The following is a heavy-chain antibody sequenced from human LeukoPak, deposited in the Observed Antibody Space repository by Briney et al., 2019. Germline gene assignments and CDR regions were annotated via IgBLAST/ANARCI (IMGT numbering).Heavy chain of an antibody. Sequence: SETLSLTCTVSGGSITSYTNWNWIRQPAGKGLEWIGRIYPSRNTNYNPSLKSRVTMSIDTSKNQFSLTMISVTAADTAVYYCSRDHSSGYFPRRAFDIWGQGTIITVSS. CDR1: GGSITSYTN. CDR2: IYPSRNT. V-gene: IGHV4-4*07. CDR3: SRDHSSGYFPRRAFDI. J-gene: IGHJ3*02. D-gene: IGHD6-19*01.